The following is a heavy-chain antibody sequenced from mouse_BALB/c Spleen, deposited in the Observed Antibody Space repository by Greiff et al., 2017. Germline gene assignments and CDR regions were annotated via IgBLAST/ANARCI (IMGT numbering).Heavy chain of an antibody. CDR1: GYTFTSYV. Sequence: EVKLMESGPELVKPGASVKMSCKASGYTFTSYVMHWVKQKPGQGLEWIGYINPYNDGTKYNEKFKGKATLTSDKSSSTAYMELSSLTSEDSAVYYCARAYYGNRYFDVWGAGTTVTVSS. D-gene: IGHD2-10*01. J-gene: IGHJ1*01. CDR2: INPYNDGT. V-gene: IGHV1-14*01. CDR3: ARAYYGNRYFDV.